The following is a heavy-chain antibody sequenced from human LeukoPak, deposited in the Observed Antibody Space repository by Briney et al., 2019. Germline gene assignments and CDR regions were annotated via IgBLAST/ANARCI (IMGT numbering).Heavy chain of an antibody. CDR3: AKGQKYYYYYYMDV. V-gene: IGHV3-9*03. CDR2: ISWNSGTI. CDR1: GFNFDEYA. J-gene: IGHJ6*03. Sequence: PGGSLRLSCAASGFNFDEYAMHWVRQAPGKGLEWVSGISWNSGTIRYADSVKGRFTISRDNAKNSLYLEMNSLRAEDMGLYYCAKGQKYYYYYYMDVWGRGITVSVSS.